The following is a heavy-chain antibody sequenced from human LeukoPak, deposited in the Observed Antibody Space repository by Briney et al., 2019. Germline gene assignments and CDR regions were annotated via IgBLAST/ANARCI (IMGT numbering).Heavy chain of an antibody. J-gene: IGHJ4*02. CDR1: GFTFGSYW. CDR2: IKQDGSEK. V-gene: IGHV3-7*01. CDR3: ARDLGIAAAGTRSQGFDY. Sequence: GGSLRLSCAASGFTFGSYWMSWVRQAPGKGLEWVANIKQDGSEKYYVDSVKGRFTISRDNAKNSLYLQMNSLRAEDTAVYYCARDLGIAAAGTRSQGFDYWGQGTLVTVSS. D-gene: IGHD6-13*01.